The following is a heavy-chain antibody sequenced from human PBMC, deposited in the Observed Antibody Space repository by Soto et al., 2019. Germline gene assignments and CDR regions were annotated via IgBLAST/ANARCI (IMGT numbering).Heavy chain of an antibody. CDR3: ARDESWLPDY. J-gene: IGHJ4*02. Sequence: QVQLVESGGGVVQPGRSLRLSCAASGVTFTNYAMHWVRQAPGKGLEWVAVISYDGSNKYYADSVKGRFTISRDNIKNTLYLQMNSLRAEDTAMYYCARDESWLPDYWGQGTLVTVSS. V-gene: IGHV3-30-3*01. CDR2: ISYDGSNK. D-gene: IGHD6-19*01. CDR1: GVTFTNYA.